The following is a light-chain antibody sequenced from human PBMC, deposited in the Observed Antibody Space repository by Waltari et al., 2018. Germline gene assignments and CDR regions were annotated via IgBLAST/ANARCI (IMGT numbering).Light chain of an antibody. V-gene: IGLV3-1*01. CDR1: QLGDKY. CDR2: QDM. Sequence: SYELTQPPSVSVSPGQTASVTCSGYQLGDKYASWYQQKPGQSPVLVIYQDMKRPSGSTERVAGSNSGNTATLTISGTQAMDEADDYGQAWESDTVVFGGGTKLTVL. CDR3: QAWESDTVV. J-gene: IGLJ2*01.